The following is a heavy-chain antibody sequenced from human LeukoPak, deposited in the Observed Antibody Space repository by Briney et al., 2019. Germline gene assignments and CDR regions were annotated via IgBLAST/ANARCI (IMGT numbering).Heavy chain of an antibody. D-gene: IGHD4-17*01. V-gene: IGHV3-23*01. Sequence: GGSLRLSCAASGFTFSSYAMSWVRQAPGKGLEWVSAISGSGGSTYYADSVKGRFTISRDNSKNTLYLQMNSLRAEDTAVYYCAKDSPVTTAEAYYYYYGMGVWGQGTTVTVSS. CDR1: GFTFSSYA. CDR3: AKDSPVTTAEAYYYYYGMGV. CDR2: ISGSGGST. J-gene: IGHJ6*02.